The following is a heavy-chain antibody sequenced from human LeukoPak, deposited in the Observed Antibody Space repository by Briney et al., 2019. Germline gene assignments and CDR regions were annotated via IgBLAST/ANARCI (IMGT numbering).Heavy chain of an antibody. D-gene: IGHD3-9*01. CDR2: ISTYNGDT. CDR1: GYTFTSYG. CDR3: TRGLTPRPPDY. Sequence: ASVKVSCKASGYTFTSYGISWVRQAPGQGLEWMGWISTYNGDTNYAQNLQGRVTMTRDTSTSTAYMELRSLRSDDTAVYYCTRGLTPRPPDYWGQGTLVTVSS. V-gene: IGHV1-18*01. J-gene: IGHJ4*02.